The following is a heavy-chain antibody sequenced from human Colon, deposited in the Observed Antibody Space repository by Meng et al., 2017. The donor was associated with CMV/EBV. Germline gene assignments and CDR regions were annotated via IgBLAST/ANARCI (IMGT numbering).Heavy chain of an antibody. CDR3: VTTAVFEGIVHDAFDI. CDR1: GFTFDDFA. J-gene: IGHJ3*02. Sequence: GGSLRLSCAASGFTFDDFAMHWVRQAPGKGLEWVSGISWNSGTIDYADSVKGRFTISRDNAKNSLYLEMNSLRAEDTAVYYCVTTAVFEGIVHDAFDIWGQGTVVTVSS. D-gene: IGHD3-3*01. CDR2: ISWNSGTI. V-gene: IGHV3-9*01.